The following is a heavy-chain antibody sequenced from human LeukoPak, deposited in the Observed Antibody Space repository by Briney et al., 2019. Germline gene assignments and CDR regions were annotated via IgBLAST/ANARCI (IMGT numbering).Heavy chain of an antibody. CDR1: GGTFSSYA. D-gene: IGHD6-19*01. V-gene: IGHV1-69*04. CDR3: ARDLAVAPDYYYGMDV. J-gene: IGHJ6*02. Sequence: SVKVSCKASGGTFSSYAISWVRQAPGQGLEWMGRIIPILGIANYAQKFQGRVTITADKSTSTAHMELSSLRSEDTAVYYCARDLAVAPDYYYGMDVWGQGTTVTVSS. CDR2: IIPILGIA.